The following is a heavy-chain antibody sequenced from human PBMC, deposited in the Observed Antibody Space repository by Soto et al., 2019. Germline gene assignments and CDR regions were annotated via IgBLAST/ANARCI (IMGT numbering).Heavy chain of an antibody. CDR2: IYYTGST. Sequence: QVPLQESGPGLVKPSETLSLTCSVQGGSISSDYWSWIRPPQGKGLKWIGYIYYTGSTNYNPSLKSRVTISVDTSKNLSSLNLRSVTAADTAVYYCARALRGVVVVAAREMDVWGQGTTVTVSS. J-gene: IGHJ6*02. V-gene: IGHV4-59*01. CDR1: GGSISSDY. CDR3: ARALRGVVVVAAREMDV. D-gene: IGHD2-15*01.